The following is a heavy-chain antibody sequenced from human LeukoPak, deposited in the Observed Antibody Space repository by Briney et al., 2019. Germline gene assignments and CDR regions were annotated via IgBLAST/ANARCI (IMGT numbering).Heavy chain of an antibody. J-gene: IGHJ3*02. CDR2: IKQDGSEK. CDR3: ARDMDYYDSSGYSGDAFDI. CDR1: GFTFSSYW. D-gene: IGHD3-22*01. Sequence: GGSLRLSCAASGFTFSSYWMSWVRQAPGKGLEWVANIKQDGSEKYYVDSVKGRFTISRDNAKNSLYLQMNSLRAEDTAVYYCARDMDYYDSSGYSGDAFDIWGQGTMVTVSS. V-gene: IGHV3-7*01.